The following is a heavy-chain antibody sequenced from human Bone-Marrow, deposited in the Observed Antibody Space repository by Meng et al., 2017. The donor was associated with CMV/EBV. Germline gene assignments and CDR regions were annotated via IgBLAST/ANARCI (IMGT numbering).Heavy chain of an antibody. D-gene: IGHD6-6*01. J-gene: IGHJ4*02. V-gene: IGHV3-30-3*01. Sequence: GGSLRLSCAASGFTFSGYAIHWVRQAPGKGLEWVAVISYDGTNKLYADSVKGRFTLSRDNSKNTLYLQMNSLKSEDTALYYCARGGFSASSPSDFWGQGTLVTVSS. CDR2: ISYDGTNK. CDR1: GFTFSGYA. CDR3: ARGGFSASSPSDF.